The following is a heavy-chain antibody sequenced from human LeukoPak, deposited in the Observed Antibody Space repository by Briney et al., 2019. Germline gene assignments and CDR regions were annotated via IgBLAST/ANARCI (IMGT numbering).Heavy chain of an antibody. V-gene: IGHV3-30-3*01. Sequence: GGSLRLSCAASGFTFSSYAIHWVRQAPGKGLEWVAVISYDGSNKYYADSVKGRFTISRDNSKNTLYLQMNSLRAEDTAVYYCAKDPYSSSSCFDYWGQGTLVTVSS. J-gene: IGHJ4*02. CDR3: AKDPYSSSSCFDY. CDR2: ISYDGSNK. D-gene: IGHD6-6*01. CDR1: GFTFSSYA.